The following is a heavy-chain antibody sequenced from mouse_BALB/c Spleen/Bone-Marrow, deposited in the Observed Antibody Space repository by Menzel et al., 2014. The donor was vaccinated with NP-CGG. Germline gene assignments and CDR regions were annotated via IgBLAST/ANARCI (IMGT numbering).Heavy chain of an antibody. V-gene: IGHV1S81*02. CDR2: INPSNGRA. CDR3: ARAGGYDGFAY. D-gene: IGHD2-2*01. CDR1: GYTFTSYW. J-gene: IGHJ3*01. Sequence: VKLVESGAELVKPGASVRLSCKASGYTFTSYWMHWVKQRPGHGLEWIGEINPSNGRADYNEKFRSKATLTVDRSSSTAYMQLSSLTSEDSAVYYCARAGGYDGFAYWGQGTLVTVSA.